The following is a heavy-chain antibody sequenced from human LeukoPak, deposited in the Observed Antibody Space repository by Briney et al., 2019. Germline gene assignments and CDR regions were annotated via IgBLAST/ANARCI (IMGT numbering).Heavy chain of an antibody. J-gene: IGHJ3*02. V-gene: IGHV3-30*02. D-gene: IGHD1-26*01. CDR1: GFTFSSYG. CDR3: ARDGGSGSYPGAFDI. CDR2: IRYDGSNK. Sequence: GGSLRLSCAASGFTFSSYGMHWVRQAPGKGLEWVAFIRYDGSNKYYADSVKGRFTISRDNSKNTLYLQMNSLRAEDTAVYYCARDGGSGSYPGAFDIWGQGTMVTVSS.